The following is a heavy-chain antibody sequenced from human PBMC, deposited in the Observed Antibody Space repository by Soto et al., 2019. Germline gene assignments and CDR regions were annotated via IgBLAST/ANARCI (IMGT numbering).Heavy chain of an antibody. V-gene: IGHV5-51*01. Sequence: GESLKISCKGSGYSFTRYWIGWVRQMPGKGLEWMGIIYPGDSDTRYSPSFQGQVTISADKSISTAYLQWSSLKASDTAMYYCARVGTTRDGYYYYGMDVWGQGTTVTVSS. CDR3: ARVGTTRDGYYYYGMDV. CDR1: GYSFTRYW. J-gene: IGHJ6*02. CDR2: IYPGDSDT. D-gene: IGHD1-7*01.